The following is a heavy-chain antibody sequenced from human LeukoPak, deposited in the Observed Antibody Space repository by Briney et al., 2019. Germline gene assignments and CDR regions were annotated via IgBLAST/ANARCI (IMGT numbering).Heavy chain of an antibody. V-gene: IGHV4-31*03. CDR3: ASYSSGWYWFDP. D-gene: IGHD6-19*01. CDR1: GGSISSGGYY. Sequence: SQTLSLTCTVSGGSISSGGYYWSWIRQHPGKGLEWIGYIYYSGSTYYNPSLKSRVPLSVDTSKEQGSLRLSSVTAADTAVYYCASYSSGWYWFDPWGQGTLVTVSS. J-gene: IGHJ5*02. CDR2: IYYSGST.